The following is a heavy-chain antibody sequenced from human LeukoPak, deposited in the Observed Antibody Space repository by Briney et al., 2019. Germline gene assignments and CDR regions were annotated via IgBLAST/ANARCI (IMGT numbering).Heavy chain of an antibody. CDR2: ISYSGTT. CDR1: GGSVTTTSYH. J-gene: IGHJ6*02. D-gene: IGHD3-16*01. V-gene: IGHV4-39*01. CDR3: ARHYSPIWGMYYGLDV. Sequence: SETLSLTCSVSGGSVTTTSYHWGWIRQPPGTGLEWIASISYSGTTYKSSSLKSRITISVDTSKNEVSLKLSSVTVAETAVYYCARHYSPIWGMYYGLDVWGQGTTVTVFS.